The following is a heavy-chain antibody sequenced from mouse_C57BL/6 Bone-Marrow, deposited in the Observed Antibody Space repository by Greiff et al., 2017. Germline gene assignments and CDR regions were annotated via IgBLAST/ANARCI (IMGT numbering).Heavy chain of an antibody. Sequence: DVKLVESGGGLVKPGGSLKLSCAASGFTFSDYGMHWVRQAPEKGLEWVAYISSGSSTIYYADTVKGRFTISRDNAKHTLFLQMTSLRAEDTAMYYCAREDYFDYWGQGTTLTVSS. V-gene: IGHV5-17*01. CDR1: GFTFSDYG. J-gene: IGHJ2*01. CDR3: AREDYFDY. CDR2: ISSGSSTI.